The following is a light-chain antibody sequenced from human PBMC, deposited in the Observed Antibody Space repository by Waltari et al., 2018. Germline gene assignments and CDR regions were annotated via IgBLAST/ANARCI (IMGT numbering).Light chain of an antibody. J-gene: IGKJ2*03. Sequence: DIQMTQSPSSLSASVGDTVTITCRASQGISSYLAWYQQKPGKAPKRLIYGASTLHNGVPSRLSGSGSGTDFTLTISSLQPEDFATYYCQQYNSHPYSFGQGTKVEIK. CDR3: QQYNSHPYS. CDR1: QGISSY. CDR2: GAS. V-gene: IGKV1-16*01.